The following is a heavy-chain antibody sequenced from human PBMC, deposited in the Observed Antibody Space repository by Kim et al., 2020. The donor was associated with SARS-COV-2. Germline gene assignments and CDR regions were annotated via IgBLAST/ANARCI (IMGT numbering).Heavy chain of an antibody. J-gene: IGHJ4*02. CDR3: AKDQGPYGVTPLGYHD. D-gene: IGHD2-21*02. CDR1: GFTFSNYG. Sequence: GGSLRLSCAASGFTFSNYGMHWVRQAPGKGLEWVAVISYDGSTKYYADSVKGRFTISRDNSKNTLYLQMNSLRAEDTAVYYCAKDQGPYGVTPLGYHDWGQGTLVTVFS. CDR2: ISYDGSTK. V-gene: IGHV3-30*18.